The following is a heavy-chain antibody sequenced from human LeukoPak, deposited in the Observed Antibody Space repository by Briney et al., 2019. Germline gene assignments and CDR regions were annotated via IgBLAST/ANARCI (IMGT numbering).Heavy chain of an antibody. CDR3: ARDTIFGVVKFFDY. CDR2: IYSSGST. V-gene: IGHV4-39*07. CDR1: GGSISGSSYY. J-gene: IGHJ4*02. D-gene: IGHD3-3*01. Sequence: PSETLSLTCNVSGGSISGSSYYWGRIRQPPGKGLEWIGSIYSSGSTYYNPSPKSRVTISVDTSKSQFSLKLSSVTAADTAVYYCARDTIFGVVKFFDYWGQGTLVTVSS.